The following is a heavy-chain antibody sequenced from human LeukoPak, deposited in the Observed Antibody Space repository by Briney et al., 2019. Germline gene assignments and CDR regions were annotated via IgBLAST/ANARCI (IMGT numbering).Heavy chain of an antibody. V-gene: IGHV4-59*01. D-gene: IGHD3-16*02. J-gene: IGHJ5*02. CDR3: ARLYNHNWFDP. CDR2: IYYTGNT. CDR1: GDSINSYY. Sequence: SETLSLICTVSGDSINSYYWSWIRQPPGRGLEWIGYIYYTGNTNYNPSLKSRVTISIDASKNQFSLKLSSVTAADTAMYYCARLYNHNWFDPWGQGTLVTVSS.